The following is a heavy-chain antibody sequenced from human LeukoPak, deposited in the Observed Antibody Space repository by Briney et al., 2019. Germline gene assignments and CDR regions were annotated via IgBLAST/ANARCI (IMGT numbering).Heavy chain of an antibody. D-gene: IGHD2-15*01. V-gene: IGHV1-18*01. Sequence: GASVKVSCKASGYTFTSYGISWVRQAPGQGLEWMGWISAYNGNTNYAQKLQGRVTMTTDTSTSTAYMELRSLRSDDTAVYYCARGTQGGYLAGNWFDPWGQGTLVTVSS. CDR3: ARGTQGGYLAGNWFDP. J-gene: IGHJ5*02. CDR2: ISAYNGNT. CDR1: GYTFTSYG.